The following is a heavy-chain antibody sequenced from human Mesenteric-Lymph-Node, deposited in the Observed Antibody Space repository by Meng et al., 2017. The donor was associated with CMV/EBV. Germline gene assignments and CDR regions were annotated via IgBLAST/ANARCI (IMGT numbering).Heavy chain of an antibody. CDR1: GSTFSSYT. V-gene: IGHV3-21*03. J-gene: IGHJ6*02. Sequence: GESLKISCVASGSTFSSYTMNWVRQAPGKGLEWVAPMTNSDSQIYYADSVKGRFTISRDNAKNSVYLQMNSLRAEDTAVYYCARAPTSYDILTGYFPNGLDVWGQGTTVTVSS. CDR2: MTNSDSQI. CDR3: ARAPTSYDILTGYFPNGLDV. D-gene: IGHD3-9*01.